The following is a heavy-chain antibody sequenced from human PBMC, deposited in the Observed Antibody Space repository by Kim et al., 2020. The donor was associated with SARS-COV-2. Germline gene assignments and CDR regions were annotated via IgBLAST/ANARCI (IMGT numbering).Heavy chain of an antibody. Sequence: ADSVKGPFTSSRDNSRNTVYLQMNSLRDDDTAIYYCAKDRVPDDGDEVDHWGPGTPVTVSS. J-gene: IGHJ5*02. V-gene: IGHV3-23*03. D-gene: IGHD3-16*01. CDR3: AKDRVPDDGDEVDH.